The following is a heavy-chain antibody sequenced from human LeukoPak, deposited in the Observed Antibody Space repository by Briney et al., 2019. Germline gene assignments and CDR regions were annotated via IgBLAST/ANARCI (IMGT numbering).Heavy chain of an antibody. D-gene: IGHD3-22*01. V-gene: IGHV3-21*01. CDR2: ISGSSTYI. CDR1: GFTFTNYN. J-gene: IGHJ4*02. Sequence: GSLRLSCAASGFTFTNYNMNWVRQAPGKGLEWVSSISGSSTYIFYADSVQGRFTISRDNAKNSLYLQMNSLRAEDTAVYYCARDVEYYDSSGYYVSGYWGQGTLVTVSS. CDR3: ARDVEYYDSSGYYVSGY.